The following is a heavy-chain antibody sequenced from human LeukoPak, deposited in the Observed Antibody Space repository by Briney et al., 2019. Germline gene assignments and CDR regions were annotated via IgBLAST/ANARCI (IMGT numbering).Heavy chain of an antibody. D-gene: IGHD3-22*01. V-gene: IGHV4-30-2*01. J-gene: IGHJ5*02. CDR3: ASQGGRYYYDSSGS. Sequence: SETLSLTCTVSGGSISSGGYYWSWIRQPPGKGLEWIGYIYHSGSTYYNPSLKSRVTISVDRSKNQFSLKLSSVTAADTAVYYCASQGGRYYYDSSGSWGQGTLVTVSS. CDR1: GGSISSGGYY. CDR2: IYHSGST.